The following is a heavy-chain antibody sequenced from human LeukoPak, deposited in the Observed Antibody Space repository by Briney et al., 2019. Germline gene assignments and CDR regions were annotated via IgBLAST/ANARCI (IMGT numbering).Heavy chain of an antibody. J-gene: IGHJ4*02. CDR1: GFTFGDYA. Sequence: QSGGSLRLSCTASGFTFGDYAMTWVRQAPGKGLEWVGFNRTKANGGTTEYAASVKGRFTISRDDSKSIAYLQMNSLKIEDTAVYYCTRRYYDSGTYYSFDSWGQGTLVTVST. V-gene: IGHV3-49*04. D-gene: IGHD3-22*01. CDR3: TRRYYDSGTYYSFDS. CDR2: NRTKANGGTT.